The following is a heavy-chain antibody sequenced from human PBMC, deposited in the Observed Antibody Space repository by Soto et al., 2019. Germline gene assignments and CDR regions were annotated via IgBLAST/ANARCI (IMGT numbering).Heavy chain of an antibody. Sequence: EQLAESGGGVVQSGRSLRLSCEASGFTFSSFGMHWVRQAPGKGLEWVAVISYDGSDTYFADSVKGRFTISRDNSKNTVYLQMNSLRVEDTAVYYCVKDIPFLGIWYFDLWGRGSLVSVSS. V-gene: IGHV3-30*18. J-gene: IGHJ2*01. CDR3: VKDIPFLGIWYFDL. D-gene: IGHD3-16*01. CDR1: GFTFSSFG. CDR2: ISYDGSDT.